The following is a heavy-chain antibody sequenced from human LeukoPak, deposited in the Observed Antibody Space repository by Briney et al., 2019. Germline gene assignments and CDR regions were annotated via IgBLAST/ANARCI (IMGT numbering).Heavy chain of an antibody. J-gene: IGHJ6*02. CDR2: IWYDGSNK. Sequence: PGGSLRLSCAASGFTFSSYDMHWVRQAPGKGLEWVAVIWYDGSNKYYADSVKGRFTISRDNSKNTLYLQMNSLRAEDTAVYYCARGPDIVVVPANYGMDVWGQGTTVTVSS. V-gene: IGHV3-33*01. CDR3: ARGPDIVVVPANYGMDV. D-gene: IGHD2-2*01. CDR1: GFTFSSYD.